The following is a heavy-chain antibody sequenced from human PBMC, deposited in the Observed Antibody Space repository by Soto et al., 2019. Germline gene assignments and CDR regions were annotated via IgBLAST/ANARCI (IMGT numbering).Heavy chain of an antibody. Sequence: GLPLRLSCSPSEFTFRSYSMRWVSQAPGKGLEWAAVVLYDESNKYYAASVKGRFTISRDNSKNTLYLQMNGLRAEDTAVYYCARDVYGAEGLEYQLLYGAYSSGWLDYWGQGTLVTVS. D-gene: IGHD2-2*02. CDR1: EFTFRSYS. CDR2: VLYDESNK. V-gene: IGHV3-33*08. CDR3: ARDVYGAEGLEYQLLYGAYSSGWLDY. J-gene: IGHJ4*02.